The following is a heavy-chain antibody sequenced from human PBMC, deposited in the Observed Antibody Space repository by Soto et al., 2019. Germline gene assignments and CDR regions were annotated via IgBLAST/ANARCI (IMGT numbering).Heavy chain of an antibody. J-gene: IGHJ4*02. V-gene: IGHV4-59*08. CDR2: IYYSGST. CDR1: GGSISSYY. D-gene: IGHD6-13*01. Sequence: SETLSLTCAVSGGSISSYYWSWIRQPPGKGLEWIGYIYYSGSTNYNPSLKSRVTISVDTSKNQSSLKLSSVTAADPAFFYWARQGSPSSSWYVGFDYWGQGTLVTVSS. CDR3: ARQGSPSSSWYVGFDY.